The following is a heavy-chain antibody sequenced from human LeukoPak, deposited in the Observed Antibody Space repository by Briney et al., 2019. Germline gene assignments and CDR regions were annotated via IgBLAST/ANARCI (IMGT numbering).Heavy chain of an antibody. CDR1: GFTFGSYA. J-gene: IGHJ4*02. D-gene: IGHD6-13*01. V-gene: IGHV3-64D*09. CDR2: ISSNGGST. Sequence: GGSLRLSCSASGFTFGSYAMHWVRQAPGKGLEYVSAISSNGGSTYYADSVKGRFTISRDNSKNTLYLQMSSLRAEDTAVYYCVPLLSSSLGYFDYWGQGTLVTVSS. CDR3: VPLLSSSLGYFDY.